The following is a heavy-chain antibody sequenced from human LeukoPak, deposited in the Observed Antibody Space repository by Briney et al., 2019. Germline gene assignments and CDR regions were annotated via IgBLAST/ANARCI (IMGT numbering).Heavy chain of an antibody. CDR1: GFTFSSYG. Sequence: GRSLRLSCAASGFTFSSYGMHWVRQAPGKGLEWVAVIWYDGSNKYYADSVKGRFTISRDNSKNTLYLQMNSLRAEDTAVYYCGTEISGFPDYWGQGTLVTVSS. CDR2: IWYDGSNK. J-gene: IGHJ4*02. CDR3: GTEISGFPDY. D-gene: IGHD6-19*01. V-gene: IGHV3-33*01.